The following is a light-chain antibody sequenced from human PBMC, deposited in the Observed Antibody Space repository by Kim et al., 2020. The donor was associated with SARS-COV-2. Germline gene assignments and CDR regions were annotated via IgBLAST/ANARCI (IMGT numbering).Light chain of an antibody. Sequence: SLSPGERATPSCRASQSVSSSYLAWYQQKPGQAPRLLIYGASGRATGIPDRFSGSGYGTDFTLTISRLEPGDFALYYCQQYGSSPAFGQGTKVEI. CDR3: QQYGSSPA. J-gene: IGKJ1*01. CDR1: QSVSSSY. V-gene: IGKV3-20*01. CDR2: GAS.